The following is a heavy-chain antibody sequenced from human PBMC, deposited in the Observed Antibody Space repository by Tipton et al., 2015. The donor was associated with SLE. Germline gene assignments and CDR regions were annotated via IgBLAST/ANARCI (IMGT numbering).Heavy chain of an antibody. D-gene: IGHD3-10*01. CDR2: IFYSGST. J-gene: IGHJ4*02. V-gene: IGHV4-59*12. CDR3: ARGTHYFGFFDS. CDR1: GDSISVYY. Sequence: TLSLTCTVSGDSISVYYWSWVRQPPGKALEWIGYIFYSGSTNCDASLKSRVTMSLDTSRNQFSLKLSSVTAADTAIYYCARGTHYFGFFDSWGQGTPVTVSS.